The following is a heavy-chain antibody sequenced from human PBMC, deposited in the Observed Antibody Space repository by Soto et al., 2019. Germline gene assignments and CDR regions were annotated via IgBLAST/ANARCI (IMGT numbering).Heavy chain of an antibody. Sequence: ASVKVSCKASGYTFTGYYMHWVRQAPGQGLEWMRWINPNSGGTNYAQKYQGWVTMTRDTSISTAYMELNSLRAEDTAVYYCARESLSDYYYYMDVWGKGTTVTVSS. V-gene: IGHV1-2*04. CDR1: GYTFTGYY. CDR3: ARESLSDYYYYMDV. J-gene: IGHJ6*03. CDR2: INPNSGGT.